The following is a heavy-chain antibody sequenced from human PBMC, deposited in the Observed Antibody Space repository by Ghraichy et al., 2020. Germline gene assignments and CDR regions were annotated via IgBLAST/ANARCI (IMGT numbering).Heavy chain of an antibody. D-gene: IGHD3-22*01. CDR1: GGSISSSSYY. Sequence: SQTLSLTCTVSGGSISSSSYYWGWIRQPPGKGLEWIGSISYSGSTYYNPSLKSRVTLSVDTSKNQFSLKLSSVTAADTAVYYCALHHYYDSSGYIDYWGQGTLVTVSS. CDR2: ISYSGST. J-gene: IGHJ4*02. V-gene: IGHV4-39*01. CDR3: ALHHYYDSSGYIDY.